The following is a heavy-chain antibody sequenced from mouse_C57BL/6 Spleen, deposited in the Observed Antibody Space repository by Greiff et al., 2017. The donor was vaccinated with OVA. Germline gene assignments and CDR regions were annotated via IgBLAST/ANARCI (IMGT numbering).Heavy chain of an antibody. CDR3: ARGYYGSSFFDY. J-gene: IGHJ2*01. CDR1: GYAFSSSW. Sequence: VQLQQPGAELVKPGASVKISCKASGYAFSSSWMNWVKQRPGKGLEWIGRIYPGDGDTNYNGKFKGKATLTADKSSSTAYMQLSSLTSEDSAVYFCARGYYGSSFFDYWGQGTTLTVSS. CDR2: IYPGDGDT. V-gene: IGHV1-82*01. D-gene: IGHD1-1*01.